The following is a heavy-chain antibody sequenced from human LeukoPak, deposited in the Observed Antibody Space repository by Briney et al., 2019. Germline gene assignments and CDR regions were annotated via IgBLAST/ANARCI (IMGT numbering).Heavy chain of an antibody. CDR1: GGSISSGSYY. D-gene: IGHD3-3*01. CDR2: IYTSGST. J-gene: IGHJ4*02. V-gene: IGHV4-61*02. Sequence: SETLSLTCTVSGGSISSGSYYWSWIRQPAGKGLEWIGRIYTSGSTNYNPSLKSRVTISVDTSKNQFSLKLSSVTAADTAVYYCARVTTIFGVVTDNFEYWGQGTLVTVSS. CDR3: ARVTTIFGVVTDNFEY.